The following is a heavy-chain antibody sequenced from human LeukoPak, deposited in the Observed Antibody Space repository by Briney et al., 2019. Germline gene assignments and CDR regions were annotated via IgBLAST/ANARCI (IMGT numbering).Heavy chain of an antibody. CDR3: ARVSRSGSDYNADFDY. CDR1: GYTLTSYD. V-gene: IGHV1-8*02. J-gene: IGHJ4*02. CDR2: MNPKSADT. Sequence: ASVKVSCKASGYTLTSYDINWVRQATGQGPEWMGWMNPKSADTGYAQKFQGRVTMTRNTSISTAYMELSSLRSEDTAVYYCARVSRSGSDYNADFDYWGQGTLVTVSS. D-gene: IGHD3-10*01.